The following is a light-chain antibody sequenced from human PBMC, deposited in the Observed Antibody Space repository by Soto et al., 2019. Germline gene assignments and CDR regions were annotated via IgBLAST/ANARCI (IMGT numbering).Light chain of an antibody. J-gene: IGKJ4*01. Sequence: DIQMTQSPSTLSAFVGGRVTITCRASQSINSWLAWYQQKPGKAPNLLIYKASNLESGVPSRFSGSGFGTEFTLTISSLQPDDFATYYCQQYHRSPVTFGGGTKVEIK. V-gene: IGKV1-5*03. CDR1: QSINSW. CDR2: KAS. CDR3: QQYHRSPVT.